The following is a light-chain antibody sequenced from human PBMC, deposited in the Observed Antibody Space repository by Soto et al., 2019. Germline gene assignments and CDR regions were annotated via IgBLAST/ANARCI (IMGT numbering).Light chain of an antibody. Sequence: NFMLTQPHSVSESPGKTVTISCTRSSGSIASNYVQWYQQRPGSSPTTVIYEDNQRPSGVPVRFSGSIDSSSNSASLTISGLKTEDEADYYCQSYDSSNLSVFGGGTQLTVL. CDR1: SGSIASNY. CDR3: QSYDSSNLSV. CDR2: EDN. J-gene: IGLJ3*02. V-gene: IGLV6-57*01.